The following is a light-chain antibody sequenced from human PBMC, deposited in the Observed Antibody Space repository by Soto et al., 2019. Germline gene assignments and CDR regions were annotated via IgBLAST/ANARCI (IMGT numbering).Light chain of an antibody. V-gene: IGLV2-8*01. CDR1: SSDVGGYDY. CDR2: EVS. J-gene: IGLJ3*02. Sequence: QSALTQPPSASGSPGQSVTISCTGTSSDVGGYDYVSWYQQHPGKAPKLMISEVSQRLSGVPDRFSGSKSGNTASLTVSGLQAEDEADYYCRSYAGSNNWVFGGGTQLTVL. CDR3: RSYAGSNNWV.